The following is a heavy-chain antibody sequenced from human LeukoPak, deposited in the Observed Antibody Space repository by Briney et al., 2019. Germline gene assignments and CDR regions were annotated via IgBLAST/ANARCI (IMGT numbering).Heavy chain of an antibody. J-gene: IGHJ6*01. D-gene: IGHD2-15*01. CDR1: GESLSHYY. Sequence: SETLSLTCAVYGESLSHYYWNWVRQFPGKGLDWIGEIDEIGRTNYNPSLKSRATISVDRPKNQFSLKLNSVTAADTAVYFCARPIHCSATRCTGAMDVWGQGTTVAVSS. CDR2: IDEIGRT. V-gene: IGHV4-34*01. CDR3: ARPIHCSATRCTGAMDV.